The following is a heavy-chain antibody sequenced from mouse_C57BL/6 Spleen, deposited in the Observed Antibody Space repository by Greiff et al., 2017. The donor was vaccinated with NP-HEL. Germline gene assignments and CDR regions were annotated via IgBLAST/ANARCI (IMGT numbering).Heavy chain of an antibody. J-gene: IGHJ1*03. CDR2: ISDGGSYT. CDR1: GFTFSSYS. V-gene: IGHV5-4*03. Sequence: EVKLVESGGGLVKPGGSLKLSCAASGFTFSSYSMAWVRQTPGKRLEWVATISDGGSYTSYPDNVKGRFTISSDNAKNNLYLQMRHMESEDKDMYNCASGGGSSYSYWYFDVWGTGTTVTVAS. CDR3: ASGGGSSYSYWYFDV. D-gene: IGHD1-1*01.